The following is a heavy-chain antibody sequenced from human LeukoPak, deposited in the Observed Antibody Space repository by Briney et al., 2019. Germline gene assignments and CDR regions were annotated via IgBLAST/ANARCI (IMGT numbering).Heavy chain of an antibody. D-gene: IGHD1-26*01. CDR1: GGSISSSSYY. J-gene: IGHJ5*02. Sequence: SETLSLTCTVSGGSISSSSYYWGWIRQPPGKGLEWIGSIYYSGSTYYNPSLKSRVTISVDTSKNQFSLKLSSVTAADTAVYYCARRVGATSRNWFDPWGQGTLVTVSS. V-gene: IGHV4-39*01. CDR3: ARRVGATSRNWFDP. CDR2: IYYSGST.